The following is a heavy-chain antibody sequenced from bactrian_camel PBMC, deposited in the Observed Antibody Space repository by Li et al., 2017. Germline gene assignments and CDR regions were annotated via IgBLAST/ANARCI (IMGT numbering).Heavy chain of an antibody. J-gene: IGHJ4*01. V-gene: IGHV3S53*01. Sequence: QLVESGGGSVLAGGSLRLSCEASGDTATIKCMGWTRQGPGTEREAVAVIDMDGKINYADSVKDRFTISRDNDKPTLYLQMDNLQPEDTAVYYCAARPVNTRACVAGGRYEFGYWGQGTQVTVS. CDR3: AARPVNTRACVAGGRYEFGY. D-gene: IGHD1*01. CDR1: GDTATIKC. CDR2: IDMDGKI.